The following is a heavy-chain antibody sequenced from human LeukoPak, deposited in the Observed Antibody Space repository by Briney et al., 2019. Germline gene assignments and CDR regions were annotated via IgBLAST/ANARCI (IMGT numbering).Heavy chain of an antibody. J-gene: IGHJ5*02. Sequence: KAGGSLRLSCAASGFTFSSYSMNWVRQAPGKGLEWVSSISSSSSYIYCADSVKGRFTISRDNAKNSLYLQMNSLRAEDTAVYYCARDMVRGVQNWFDPWGQGTLVTVSS. CDR3: ARDMVRGVQNWFDP. CDR1: GFTFSSYS. CDR2: ISSSSSYI. D-gene: IGHD3-10*01. V-gene: IGHV3-21*01.